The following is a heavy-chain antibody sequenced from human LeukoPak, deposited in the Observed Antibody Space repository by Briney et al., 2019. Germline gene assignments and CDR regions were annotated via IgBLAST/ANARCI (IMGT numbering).Heavy chain of an antibody. D-gene: IGHD1-26*01. CDR1: GYTFTTFG. CDR3: ARHATVGATPWFDP. Sequence: ASVKVSCKTSGYTFTTFGISWVRQAPGQGLEWMGWISGYNGDTNYAQKFQGRVTMTTDTSTSTSYMEMRSLGFDDTAVYYCARHATVGATPWFDPWGQGTLVTVSS. J-gene: IGHJ5*02. V-gene: IGHV1-18*01. CDR2: ISGYNGDT.